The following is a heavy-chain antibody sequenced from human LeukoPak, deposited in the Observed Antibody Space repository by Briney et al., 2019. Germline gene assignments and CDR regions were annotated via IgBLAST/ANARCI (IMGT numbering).Heavy chain of an antibody. Sequence: SETLSLTCTVSGGSISSYYWGWIRQSPGKGLEWIGTIYYSGSTYYNPSLKSRVTISVDTSKNQFSLKLSSVTAADTAVYYCAGYDSSGYYRRSSFDIWGQGTMVTISS. CDR1: GGSISSYY. CDR3: AGYDSSGYYRRSSFDI. V-gene: IGHV4-39*07. J-gene: IGHJ3*02. CDR2: IYYSGST. D-gene: IGHD3-22*01.